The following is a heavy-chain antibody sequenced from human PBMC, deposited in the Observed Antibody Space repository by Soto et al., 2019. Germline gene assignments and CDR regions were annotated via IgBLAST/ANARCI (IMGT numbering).Heavy chain of an antibody. J-gene: IGHJ6*02. CDR1: AYSFTNYW. V-gene: IGHV5-51*01. CDR2: IYPGDSDT. CDR3: AASIFYYGMDV. Sequence: GESLKISCNGSAYSFTNYWIGWVRQMPGKGLEWMGSIYPGDSDTKYNPSFQGQVTISADKSITTTYLQWSSLKASDTAIYYCAASIFYYGMDVWGQGTTVTVSS.